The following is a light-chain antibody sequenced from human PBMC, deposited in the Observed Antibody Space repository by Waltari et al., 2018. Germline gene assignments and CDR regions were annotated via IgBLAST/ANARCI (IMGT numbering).Light chain of an antibody. V-gene: IGKV3-11*01. Sequence: ELVLKHSRDTLSSSRGERATLYCRASQSVSSYLAWYQQKPGQAPRLLIYDASNRATGIPARFSGSGSGTDFTLTISSLEPEDFAVYYCQQRSNWPLTFGGGTKVEIK. J-gene: IGKJ4*01. CDR1: QSVSSY. CDR3: QQRSNWPLT. CDR2: DAS.